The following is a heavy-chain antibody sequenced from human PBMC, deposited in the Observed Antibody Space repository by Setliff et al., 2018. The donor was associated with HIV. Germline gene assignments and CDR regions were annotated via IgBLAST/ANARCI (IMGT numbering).Heavy chain of an antibody. V-gene: IGHV4-59*01. J-gene: IGHJ4*02. D-gene: IGHD2-15*01. CDR3: ARATATWLVDN. Sequence: SLTCNVSGASISSYYWSWIRQPPGKGLEWIGYIYYRGGTNYNPSLKSRLTISVDAAKNQFSLKLSSVTTADTAVYYCARATATWLVDNWGQGTLVTVSS. CDR1: GASISSYY. CDR2: IYYRGGT.